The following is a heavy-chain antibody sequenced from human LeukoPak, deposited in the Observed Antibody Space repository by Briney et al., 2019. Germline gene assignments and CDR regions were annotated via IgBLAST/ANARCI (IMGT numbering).Heavy chain of an antibody. J-gene: IGHJ4*02. Sequence: ASVKISCKASGYTFTGYYMHWVRQAPGQRLEWMGWINPNSGGTNYAQKFQGRVTMTRDTSISTAYMELSRLRSDDTAVYYCPRTYYYDSSGYLKPFGYWGQGTLVTVSS. V-gene: IGHV1-2*02. CDR1: GYTFTGYY. D-gene: IGHD3-22*01. CDR2: INPNSGGT. CDR3: PRTYYYDSSGYLKPFGY.